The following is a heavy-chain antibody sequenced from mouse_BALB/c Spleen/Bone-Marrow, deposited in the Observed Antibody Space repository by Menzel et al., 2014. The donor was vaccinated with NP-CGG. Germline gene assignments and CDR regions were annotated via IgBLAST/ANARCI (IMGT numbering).Heavy chain of an antibody. D-gene: IGHD2-4*01. CDR2: ISNGGGST. V-gene: IGHV5-12-2*01. Sequence: EVKVVESGGGLVQPGGSLKLSCAASGFTFSSYTMSWVRQTPEKRLEWVAYISNGGGSTYYPDTVKGRFTISRDNAKNTLYPQMSSLKSEDTAMYYCARPLYHDYDGFAYWGQGTLVTVSA. J-gene: IGHJ3*01. CDR1: GFTFSSYT. CDR3: ARPLYHDYDGFAY.